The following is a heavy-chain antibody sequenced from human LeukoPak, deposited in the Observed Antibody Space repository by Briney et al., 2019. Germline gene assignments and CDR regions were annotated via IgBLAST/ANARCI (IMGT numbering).Heavy chain of an antibody. CDR2: IKSKTHGGTT. CDR1: GFTFSSYS. CDR3: TKDKEDLGTGWYGGFDY. Sequence: PGGSLRLSCAASGFTFSSYSMNWVRQAPGKGLEWVGRIKSKTHGGTTDYAAPVEGRFTISRDDSKNTLYLQMNSLKTEDTAMYYCTKDKEDLGTGWYGGFDYWGQGTLVTVSS. D-gene: IGHD6-19*01. V-gene: IGHV3-15*01. J-gene: IGHJ4*02.